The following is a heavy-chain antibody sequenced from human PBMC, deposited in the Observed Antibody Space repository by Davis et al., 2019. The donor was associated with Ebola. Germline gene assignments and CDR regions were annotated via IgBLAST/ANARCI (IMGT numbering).Heavy chain of an antibody. V-gene: IGHV1-18*04. CDR3: ARAQFPTTSDH. CDR2: ISAYNGNT. J-gene: IGHJ4*02. D-gene: IGHD1-1*01. Sequence: ASVKVSCKASGYTSTSYGISWVRQAPGQGLEWMGWISAYNGNTNYAQNVQGRVTMTTDTSTSTAYMEVGSLRSDDTAVYYCARAQFPTTSDHWGQGTLVTVSS. CDR1: GYTSTSYG.